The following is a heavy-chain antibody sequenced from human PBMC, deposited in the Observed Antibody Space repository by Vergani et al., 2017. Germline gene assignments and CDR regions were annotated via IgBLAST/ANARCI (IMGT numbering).Heavy chain of an antibody. V-gene: IGHV3-9*01. J-gene: IGHJ2*01. CDR1: GFTFQAFA. CDR2: IDRNYGVK. CDR3: VKDNDYDADGPFDL. Sequence: VEAGGGLVQPGGSLRLSCTASGFTFQAFAFHWVRQVSGRGLEWVSGIDRNYGVKNGNSFEGRFSISRDNAKKAVFLQMNNLRHEDTALYFCVKDNDYDADGPFDLWGSGNLVTVSP. D-gene: IGHD3-16*01.